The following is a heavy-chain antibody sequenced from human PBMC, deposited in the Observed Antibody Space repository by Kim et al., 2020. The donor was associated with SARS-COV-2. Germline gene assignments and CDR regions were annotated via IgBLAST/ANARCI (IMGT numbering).Heavy chain of an antibody. D-gene: IGHD3-22*01. V-gene: IGHV1-69*13. J-gene: IGHJ5*02. CDR1: GGTFSSYA. CDR3: ASSPMDSSGYYGGFYNWFDP. CDR2: IIPIFGTA. Sequence: SVKVSCKASGGTFSSYAISWVRQAPGQGLEWMGGIIPIFGTANYAQKFQGRVTITADESTSTAYMELSSLRSEDTAVYYCASSPMDSSGYYGGFYNWFDPWGQGTLVTVSS.